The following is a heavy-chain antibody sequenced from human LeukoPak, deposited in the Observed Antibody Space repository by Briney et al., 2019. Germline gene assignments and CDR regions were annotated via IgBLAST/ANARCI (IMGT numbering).Heavy chain of an antibody. CDR1: GFTFSSYW. J-gene: IGHJ6*03. CDR3: AKEASGYVGYYMDV. D-gene: IGHD5-12*01. CDR2: IKQDGSEK. Sequence: GGSLRLSCAASGFTFSSYWMSWVRQAPGKGLEWVANIKQDGSEKYYVDSVKGRFTISRDNAKNSLYLQMNSLRAEDTAVYYCAKEASGYVGYYMDVWGKGTTVTVSS. V-gene: IGHV3-7*03.